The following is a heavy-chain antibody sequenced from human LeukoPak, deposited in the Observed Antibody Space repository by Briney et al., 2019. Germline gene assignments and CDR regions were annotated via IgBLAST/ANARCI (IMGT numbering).Heavy chain of an antibody. D-gene: IGHD3-10*01. CDR2: VWYDGSNK. CDR1: GFTLSGYG. Sequence: GRSLRLSCVASGFTLSGYGMHWVRQAPGKGLEWVAVVWYDGSNKYYGDSVKGRFTISRDNSKSTLYLQMSSLRAEDTAVYYCARSSLIRGDDAFDIWGQGTMVTVSS. V-gene: IGHV3-33*01. J-gene: IGHJ3*02. CDR3: ARSSLIRGDDAFDI.